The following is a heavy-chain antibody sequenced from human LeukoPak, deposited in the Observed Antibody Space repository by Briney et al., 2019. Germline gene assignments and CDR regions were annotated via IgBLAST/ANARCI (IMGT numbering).Heavy chain of an antibody. Sequence: PGGSLRLSCAASGFTFSSYGMPWVRQAPGKGLEWVAVIWYDGSNKYYADSVKGRFTISRDNSKNTLYLQMNSLRAEDTAVYYCAREVPRGYYYYGMDVWGQGTTVTVSS. CDR1: GFTFSSYG. CDR3: AREVPRGYYYYGMDV. D-gene: IGHD3-10*01. V-gene: IGHV3-33*01. CDR2: IWYDGSNK. J-gene: IGHJ6*02.